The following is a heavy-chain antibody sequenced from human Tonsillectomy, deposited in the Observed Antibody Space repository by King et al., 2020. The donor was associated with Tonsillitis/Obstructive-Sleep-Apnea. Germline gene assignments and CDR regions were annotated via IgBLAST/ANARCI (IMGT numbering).Heavy chain of an antibody. CDR3: ARFYYYDSSGYYRNWFDP. Sequence: VTLKESGPVLVKPTETLTLTCTVSGFSLSNARMGVSWIRQPPGKALEWLAHIFSNDEKSYSTSLKSRLTISKDTSKSQVVLTMTNMDPVDTATYYCARFYYYDSSGYYRNWFDPWGQGTLVTFSS. CDR1: GFSLSNARMG. CDR2: IFSNDEK. D-gene: IGHD3-22*01. J-gene: IGHJ5*02. V-gene: IGHV2-26*01.